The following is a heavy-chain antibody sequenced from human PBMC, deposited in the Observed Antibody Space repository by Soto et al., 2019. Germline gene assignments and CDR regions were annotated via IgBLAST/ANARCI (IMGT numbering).Heavy chain of an antibody. CDR3: ARDHGWGVVTPKWDTGFDP. Sequence: QVQLQESGPGLVKPSETLSLTCTVSGGSVSSDSYYWSWIRQPPGKGLEWIGYIYYSGSTKYNPSPNSRVTISVDTSTTQFPLKLSSVPAAETAVYYCARDHGWGVVTPKWDTGFDPWGQGTLVTVSS. CDR1: GGSVSSDSYY. D-gene: IGHD2-21*02. J-gene: IGHJ5*02. CDR2: IYYSGST. V-gene: IGHV4-61*01.